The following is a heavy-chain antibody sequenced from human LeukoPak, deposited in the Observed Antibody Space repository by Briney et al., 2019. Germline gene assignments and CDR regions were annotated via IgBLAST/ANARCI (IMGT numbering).Heavy chain of an antibody. J-gene: IGHJ4*02. Sequence: SETLSLTCTVSGGSVSSGSDYWSWIRQPPGKGLEWIGYIYYSGSTNYNPSLKSRVTISVDTSKNQFSLKLSSVTAADTAVYYCARDRGDSGSSFDYWGQGTLVTVSS. CDR1: GGSVSSGSDY. CDR3: ARDRGDSGSSFDY. CDR2: IYYSGST. V-gene: IGHV4-61*01. D-gene: IGHD1-26*01.